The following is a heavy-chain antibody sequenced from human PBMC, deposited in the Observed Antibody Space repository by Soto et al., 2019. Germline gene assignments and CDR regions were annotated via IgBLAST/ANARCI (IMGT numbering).Heavy chain of an antibody. CDR1: GGTFSSYT. J-gene: IGHJ3*02. V-gene: IGHV1-69*02. D-gene: IGHD3-22*01. CDR3: ARQRSMIVVVDDAFDI. CDR2: IIPILGIA. Sequence: QVQLVQSGAEVKKPGSSVKVSCKASGGTFSSYTISWVRQAPGQGLEWMGRIIPILGIANYAQKFQGRVTITXXKXTXXAYMELSSLRSEDTAVYYCARQRSMIVVVDDAFDIWGQGTMVTVSS.